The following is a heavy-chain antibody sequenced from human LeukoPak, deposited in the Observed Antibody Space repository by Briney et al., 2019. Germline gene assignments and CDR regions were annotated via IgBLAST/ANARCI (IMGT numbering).Heavy chain of an antibody. D-gene: IGHD6-13*01. CDR2: ISGSGGST. CDR1: GFTFSTYA. V-gene: IGHV3-23*01. Sequence: PGGSLRLSCAASGFTFSTYAMSWVRQAPGKGLEWVSAISGSGGSTYYADSVKGRFTISRDNSKNTLYLQMNSLRAEDTAVYYCAYIPAARSDAFDNWGQGTMVTVSS. J-gene: IGHJ3*02. CDR3: AYIPAARSDAFDN.